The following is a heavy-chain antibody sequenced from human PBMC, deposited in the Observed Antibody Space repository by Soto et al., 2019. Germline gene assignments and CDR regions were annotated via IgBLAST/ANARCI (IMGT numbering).Heavy chain of an antibody. Sequence: QVQLQQWGAGLLKPSETLSLTCAVYGGSFSGYYWSWIRQPPGKGLEWFGEINHSGSTNYNPSLKSRVTISVDTSKNQFSLKLSSVTAADTAVYYCARERAVLLWFGAKNWFDPWGQGTLVTVSS. CDR1: GGSFSGYY. CDR3: ARERAVLLWFGAKNWFDP. CDR2: INHSGST. J-gene: IGHJ5*02. V-gene: IGHV4-34*01. D-gene: IGHD3-10*01.